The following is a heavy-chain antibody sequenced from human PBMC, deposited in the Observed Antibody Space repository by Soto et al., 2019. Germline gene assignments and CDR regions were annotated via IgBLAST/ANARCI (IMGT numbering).Heavy chain of an antibody. J-gene: IGHJ1*01. D-gene: IGHD6-13*01. V-gene: IGHV1-3*01. CDR2: INAGSGNT. CDR1: GYTFTNYA. Sequence: QVQLVQSGAEVKKPGASVKVSCKASGYTFTNYAIHWVRQAPGQRLEWMGWINAGSGNTKYSQRFEGRVSITRDTSASTAYMEVSSLTSADTAVYYCACEQQLATFQHWGQGTLVTVSS. CDR3: ACEQQLATFQH.